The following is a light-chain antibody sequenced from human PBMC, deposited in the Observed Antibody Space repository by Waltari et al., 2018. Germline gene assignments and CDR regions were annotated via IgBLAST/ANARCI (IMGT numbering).Light chain of an antibody. Sequence: DLKMTQSPSPLVASVGDSVTITCRASQSISTFLNWYQQKPGKAPKLLIYAASSLHSGVPSRFSGSGSGTDFTLSISSLQREDIATYYCQQSYNLPFTFGGGTKVEIK. CDR1: QSISTF. V-gene: IGKV1-39*01. J-gene: IGKJ4*01. CDR3: QQSYNLPFT. CDR2: AAS.